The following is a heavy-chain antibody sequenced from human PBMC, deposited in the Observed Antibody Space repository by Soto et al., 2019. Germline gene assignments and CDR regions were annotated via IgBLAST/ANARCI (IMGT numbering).Heavy chain of an antibody. J-gene: IGHJ3*02. CDR2: TIPVFNTA. CDR3: ARGVYVSGHYYTGPSAFDI. CDR1: GGTLSDHG. V-gene: IGHV1-69*06. D-gene: IGHD3-10*01. Sequence: QVQLEQSGAEVKKPGSSVKVSCKASGGTLSDHGVAWLRQAPGQGLEWMGGTIPVFNTAKYAQKFQGRVTVTADKFPNIAYVELSSLRSEDTAFSFCARGVYVSGHYYTGPSAFDIWGQGTMVIVSS.